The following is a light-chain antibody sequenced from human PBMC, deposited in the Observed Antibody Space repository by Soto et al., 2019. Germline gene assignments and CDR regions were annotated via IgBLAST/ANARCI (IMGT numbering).Light chain of an antibody. J-gene: IGKJ1*01. CDR3: QQYNCYSRT. Sequence: DIQLTQSPSTLSATVGDRVTITCRTSHTISYWLAWHQQKPGKAPQVLIYDATRLKSGVPSRFSGSGSGTAGTITISNLQPDDFETYYCQQYNCYSRTFGQGTNVDVK. V-gene: IGKV1-5*01. CDR1: HTISYW. CDR2: DAT.